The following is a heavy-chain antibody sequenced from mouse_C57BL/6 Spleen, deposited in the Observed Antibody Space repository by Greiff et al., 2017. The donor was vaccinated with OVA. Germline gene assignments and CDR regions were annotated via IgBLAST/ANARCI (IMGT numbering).Heavy chain of an antibody. Sequence: EVMLVESGGGLVKPGGSLKLSCAASGFTFSDYGMHWVRQAPEKGLEWVAYISSGSSTIYYADTVKGRFTISRDNAKNTLFLQMTSLRSEDTAMYYCATYGSSWAYWGQGTLVTVSA. V-gene: IGHV5-17*01. J-gene: IGHJ3*01. D-gene: IGHD1-1*01. CDR1: GFTFSDYG. CDR3: ATYGSSWAY. CDR2: ISSGSSTI.